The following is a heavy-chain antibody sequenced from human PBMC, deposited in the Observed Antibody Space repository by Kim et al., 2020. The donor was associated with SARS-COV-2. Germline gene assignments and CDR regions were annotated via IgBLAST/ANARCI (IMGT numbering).Heavy chain of an antibody. V-gene: IGHV4-59*08. CDR3: ARLRWTMVRGVKAYYYGMDV. CDR1: GGSISSYY. D-gene: IGHD3-10*01. J-gene: IGHJ6*02. CDR2: IYYSGST. Sequence: SETLSLTCTVSGGSISSYYWSWIRQPPGKGLEWIGYIYYSGSTNYNPSLKSRVTISVDTSKNQFSLKLSSVTAADTAVYYCARLRWTMVRGVKAYYYGMDVWGQGTTVTVSS.